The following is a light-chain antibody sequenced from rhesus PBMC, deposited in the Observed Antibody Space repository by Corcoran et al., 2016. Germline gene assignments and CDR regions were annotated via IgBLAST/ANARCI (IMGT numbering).Light chain of an antibody. CDR1: QSISSW. V-gene: IGKV1-22*01. CDR2: KAS. CDR3: QQYSSSPYS. Sequence: DIQMTQSPSSLSASVGDTVTITCRASQSISSWLAWYQQQPGKAPKTLIYKASSLQSGVPSRFGGSGSGTDFTLTISSLQSEDFATYYCQQYSSSPYSFGQGTKVEIK. J-gene: IGKJ2*01.